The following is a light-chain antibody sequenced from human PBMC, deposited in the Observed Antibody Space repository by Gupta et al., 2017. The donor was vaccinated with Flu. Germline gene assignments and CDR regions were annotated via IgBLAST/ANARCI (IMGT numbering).Light chain of an antibody. J-gene: IGLJ3*02. CDR2: YED. Sequence: QSVLTQPPSVSEAPRQRVTISCSGSSSNIGNNAVNWYQQLPGKAPKLLIYYEDLLPSGVSDRFSGSKSGTTGSLTISGVQSEDEAEYYCEASDDRLDGPVFGGGTKMTVL. CDR3: EASDDRLDGPV. V-gene: IGLV1-36*01. CDR1: SSNIGNNA.